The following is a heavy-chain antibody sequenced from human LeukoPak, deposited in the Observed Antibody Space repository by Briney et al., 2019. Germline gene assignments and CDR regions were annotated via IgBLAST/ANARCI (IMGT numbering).Heavy chain of an antibody. V-gene: IGHV4-38-2*02. CDR2: VYHTGSS. J-gene: IGHJ4*02. D-gene: IGHD3-3*01. CDR3: ARVGHLEWLFFADY. CDR1: GFSISSGYY. Sequence: SETLSLTCTVSGFSISSGYYWGWIRQPPGKGLEWIGTVYHTGSSYYNPSLKSRVTFPVETSKNQFSLRLRSVTAADTAAYYCARVGHLEWLFFADYWGQGTLAAVSS.